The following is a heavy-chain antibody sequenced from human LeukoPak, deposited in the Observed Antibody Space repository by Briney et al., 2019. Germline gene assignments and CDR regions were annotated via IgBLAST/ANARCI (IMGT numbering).Heavy chain of an antibody. D-gene: IGHD4-17*01. CDR1: GGSISSGGYS. CDR3: ARGPNYGYNWFDP. V-gene: IGHV4-31*03. Sequence: PSQALSLTCTVSGGSISSGGYSWSWIRQHPGKGLEWIGYIYYSGSTYYNPSLKSRVTISVDTSKNQFSLKLSSVTAADTAVYYCARGPNYGYNWFDPWGQGTLVTVSS. J-gene: IGHJ5*02. CDR2: IYYSGST.